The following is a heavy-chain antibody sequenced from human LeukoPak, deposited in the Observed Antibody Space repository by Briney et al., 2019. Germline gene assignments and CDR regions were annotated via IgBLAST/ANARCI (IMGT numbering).Heavy chain of an antibody. Sequence: PGGSLRLSCAASGFTFSSYAMNWVRQAPGKGLEWVSSISGSGGSTYYADSVKGRFTISRDNSKNTLDLQMNSLRAEDTAIYYCARDMELSTWGTGTMVSVSS. CDR1: GFTFSSYA. J-gene: IGHJ3*01. CDR3: ARDMELST. CDR2: ISGSGGST. D-gene: IGHD3-16*02. V-gene: IGHV3-23*01.